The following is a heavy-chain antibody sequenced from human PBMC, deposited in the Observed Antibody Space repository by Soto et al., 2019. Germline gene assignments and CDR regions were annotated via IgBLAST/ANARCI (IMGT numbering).Heavy chain of an antibody. D-gene: IGHD2-8*01. CDR2: IYYSGST. J-gene: IGHJ6*02. V-gene: IGHV4-59*01. CDR3: AGTYCTNGVCYTPYYYYGMDV. CDR1: GGSISSYY. Sequence: SETLSLTCTVSGGSISSYYWSWIRQPPGKGLEWIGYIYYSGSTNYNPSLKSRVTISVDTSKNQFSLKLSSVTAADTAVYYCAGTYCTNGVCYTPYYYYGMDVWGQGTTVTVSS.